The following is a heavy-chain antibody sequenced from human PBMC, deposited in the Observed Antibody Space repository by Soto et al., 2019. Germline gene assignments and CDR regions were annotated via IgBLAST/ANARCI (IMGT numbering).Heavy chain of an antibody. CDR3: ARVPDR. J-gene: IGHJ5*02. CDR2: IYHSGST. CDR1: GGSISSGGYS. D-gene: IGHD2-2*01. V-gene: IGHV4-30-2*01. Sequence: ASETLSLTCAVSGGSISSGGYSWSWIRQPPGRGLEWIGYIYHSGSTYYNPSLKSRVTISVDRSKNQFSLKLSSVTAADTAVYYCARVPDRWGQGTLVTVSS.